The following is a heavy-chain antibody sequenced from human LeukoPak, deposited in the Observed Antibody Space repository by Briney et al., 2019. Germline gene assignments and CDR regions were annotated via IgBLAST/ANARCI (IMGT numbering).Heavy chain of an antibody. CDR3: ARDLPRIAVAGTGDY. D-gene: IGHD6-19*01. J-gene: IGHJ4*02. CDR1: GGTFSSYA. V-gene: IGHV1-69*13. Sequence: ASVKVSCKASGGTFSSYAISWVRQAPGQGLEWMGGIIPIFGTANYAQKFQGRVTITADESTSTAYMELRSLRSDDTAVYYCARDLPRIAVAGTGDYWGQGTLVTVSS. CDR2: IIPIFGTA.